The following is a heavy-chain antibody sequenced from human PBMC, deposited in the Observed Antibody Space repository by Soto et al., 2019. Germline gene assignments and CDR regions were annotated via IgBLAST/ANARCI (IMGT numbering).Heavy chain of an antibody. CDR2: ISNDGDDK. Sequence: QVQLVESGGGVVQPGRSLRLSCAASGFTFNNYGIHWVRQAPGKGLEWVAVISNDGDDKYYADSVKGRFTISRDNXRNTLYLQMNSLRPEDTAMYYCAKEGIELWSAFDYWGQGTLVTVSS. D-gene: IGHD3-10*01. J-gene: IGHJ4*02. V-gene: IGHV3-30*18. CDR1: GFTFNNYG. CDR3: AKEGIELWSAFDY.